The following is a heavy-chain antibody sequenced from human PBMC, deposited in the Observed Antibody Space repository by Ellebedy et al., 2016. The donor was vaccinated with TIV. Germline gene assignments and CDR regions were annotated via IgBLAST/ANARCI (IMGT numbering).Heavy chain of an antibody. V-gene: IGHV4-34*01. J-gene: IGHJ4*02. CDR3: ARGSMVRGLAG. Sequence: SETLSLXXAIDVPSISGYHWAWVRQPPGKGLEWIGDVHHRGGTRYISSLKGRVTISLDTSRKEFSLYITSVPAADTALYFCARGSMVRGLAGWGQGTLVTVSS. D-gene: IGHD3-10*01. CDR1: VPSISGYH. CDR2: VHHRGGT.